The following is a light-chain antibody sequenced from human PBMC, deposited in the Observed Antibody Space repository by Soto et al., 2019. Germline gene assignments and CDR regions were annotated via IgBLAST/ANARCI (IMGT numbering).Light chain of an antibody. J-gene: IGKJ5*01. CDR3: QQYNQWPIT. V-gene: IGKV3-15*01. Sequence: EIVMTQSPATLSVSPGERATLSFRASQSAGANLAWYQQKPGQAPRLLIHGVATRATGIPARFSGSGFGTEFTLTISSLQSEDFAVFYCQQYNQWPITFGQGTRLEIK. CDR2: GVA. CDR1: QSAGAN.